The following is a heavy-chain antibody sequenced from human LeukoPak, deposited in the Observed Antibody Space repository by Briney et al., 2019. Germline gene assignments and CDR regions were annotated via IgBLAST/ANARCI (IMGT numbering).Heavy chain of an antibody. Sequence: SETLSLTCTVSGGSLSSGSDYWSWIRQPAGKGLEWIGRIYTSGSTNYNPSLKSRVTISVDTSKNQFSLKLSSVTAADTAVYYCARVRPYYDSSGFNDYWGQGTLVTVSS. J-gene: IGHJ4*02. CDR3: ARVRPYYDSSGFNDY. CDR2: IYTSGST. CDR1: GGSLSSGSDY. V-gene: IGHV4-61*02. D-gene: IGHD3-22*01.